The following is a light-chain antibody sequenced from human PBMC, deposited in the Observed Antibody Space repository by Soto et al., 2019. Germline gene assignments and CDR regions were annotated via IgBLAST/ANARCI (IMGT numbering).Light chain of an antibody. CDR3: QQNYHTPEIT. CDR2: GAS. J-gene: IGKJ5*01. Sequence: DIQMTQSPSSLSASVGDRVTITCRASQSISISLNWYQLKPGKAPNLLMYGASYLKSGVPTRFNGNCPGTDFPLPIRTPPAENFATSYCQQNYHTPEITFRQGNRMDIK. V-gene: IGKV1-39*01. CDR1: QSISIS.